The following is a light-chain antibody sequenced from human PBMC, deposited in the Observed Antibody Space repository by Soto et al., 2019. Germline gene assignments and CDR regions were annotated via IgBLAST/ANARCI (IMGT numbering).Light chain of an antibody. Sequence: EFVLAQSPGTLSLSPGERATLSCRASQTVSSNLAWYQQKPGQSPRLLIYGASTRATGLPARFSGSGSGTEFTLTISSLQSEDFALYYCQQYNNWPITFGQGTRLEI. CDR2: GAS. CDR3: QQYNNWPIT. CDR1: QTVSSN. V-gene: IGKV3-15*01. J-gene: IGKJ5*01.